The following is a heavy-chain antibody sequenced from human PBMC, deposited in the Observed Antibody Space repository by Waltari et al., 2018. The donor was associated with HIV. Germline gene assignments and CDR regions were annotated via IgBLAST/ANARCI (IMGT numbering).Heavy chain of an antibody. V-gene: IGHV4-59*01. J-gene: IGHJ4*02. Sequence: QVQLQESGPGLVKPSETLSLTCTVSPGSFDGYYWSWVRQPPGKGREWIGYIYYNGRATYTSYNPSLKSRVTISVDTSKKQFSLRLTSVTAADAATYSCARNGGSSYAYYFDYWGQGTLVNVSS. CDR1: PGSFDGYY. CDR2: IYYNGRATYT. D-gene: IGHD3-16*01. CDR3: ARNGGSSYAYYFDY.